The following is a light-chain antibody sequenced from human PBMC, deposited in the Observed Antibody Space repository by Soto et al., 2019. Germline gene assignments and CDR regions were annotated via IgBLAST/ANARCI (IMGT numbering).Light chain of an antibody. CDR3: VSYTSSTTYV. Sequence: QSVLTQPPSASGTPGQRVTISCSGSSSNIGSNFVYWYQQFPGTAPKLLIYRNNQRPSGVPDRFSGSKSGTSASLAISGLPSEDEADYYCVSYTSSTTYVFGTGTKVTVL. J-gene: IGLJ1*01. CDR1: SSNIGSNF. V-gene: IGLV1-47*01. CDR2: RNN.